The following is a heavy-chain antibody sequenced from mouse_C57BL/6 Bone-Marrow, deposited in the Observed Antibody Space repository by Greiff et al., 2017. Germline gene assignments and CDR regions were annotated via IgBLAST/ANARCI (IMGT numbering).Heavy chain of an antibody. CDR3: ARRGGYDALYAMDY. V-gene: IGHV5-6*02. CDR2: ISSGGSYT. D-gene: IGHD2-2*01. J-gene: IGHJ4*01. Sequence: EVKVVESGGDLVKPGGSLKLSCAASGFTFSSYGMSWVRQTPDKRLEWVATISSGGSYTYYPDSVKGRFTISRDNAKNPLYLQMSRLESEHTAMYYCARRGGYDALYAMDYWGKGTTVTVSS. CDR1: GFTFSSYG.